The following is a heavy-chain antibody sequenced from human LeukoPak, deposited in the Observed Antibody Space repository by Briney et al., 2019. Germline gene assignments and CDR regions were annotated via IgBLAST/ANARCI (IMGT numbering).Heavy chain of an antibody. CDR1: GFTFSSYS. V-gene: IGHV3-21*04. Sequence: PGGSLRLSCAASGFTFSSYSMNWVRQAPGKGLEWVSSISSSSSYIYYADSVKGRFTISRDNAKNSLYLQMNSLRAEDTAFYYCARRIAAAGTSFDYWGQGTLVTVSS. J-gene: IGHJ4*02. D-gene: IGHD6-13*01. CDR3: ARRIAAAGTSFDY. CDR2: ISSSSSYI.